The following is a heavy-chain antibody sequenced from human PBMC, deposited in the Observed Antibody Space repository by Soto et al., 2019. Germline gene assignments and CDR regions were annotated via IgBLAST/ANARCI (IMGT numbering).Heavy chain of an antibody. D-gene: IGHD2-15*01. J-gene: IGHJ5*01. CDR1: GDSISTVDYF. CDR3: ARGRYCLTGRCFPNWVDS. V-gene: IGHV4-30-4*01. CDR2: IYKSATA. Sequence: QVQLLESGPGLVKPSQTLSLTCSVSGDSISTVDYFWAWVRQPPGHALESIGYIYKSATAYYNPSVESRVSISLDTSKRQFSLKVTSLTAADTAVYFWARGRYCLTGRCFPNWVDSWGQGTLVTVSS.